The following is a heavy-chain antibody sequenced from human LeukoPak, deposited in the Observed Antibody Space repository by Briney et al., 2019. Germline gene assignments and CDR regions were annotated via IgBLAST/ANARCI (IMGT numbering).Heavy chain of an antibody. V-gene: IGHV1-46*01. CDR1: GYTFTSYY. J-gene: IGHJ4*02. Sequence: ASVKVSCKVSGYTFTSYYMHWVRQAPGQGLEWMGIINPSGGSTSYAQKFQGRVTMTRDTSTSTVYMELSSLRSEDTAVYYCARGYYYDSSGYFLPGPYYFDYWGQGTLVTVSS. CDR2: INPSGGST. CDR3: ARGYYYDSSGYFLPGPYYFDY. D-gene: IGHD3-22*01.